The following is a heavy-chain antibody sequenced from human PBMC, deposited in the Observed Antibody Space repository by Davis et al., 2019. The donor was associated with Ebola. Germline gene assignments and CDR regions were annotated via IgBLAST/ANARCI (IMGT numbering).Heavy chain of an antibody. J-gene: IGHJ3*02. CDR2: ISWNSGSI. CDR1: GFTFSSFA. D-gene: IGHD2-21*01. Sequence: SLKISCAASGFTFSSFAMTWVRQAPGKGLEWVSGISWNSGSIGYADSVKGRFTISRDNAKNSLYLQMNSLRAEDTALYYCAKDYCGGDCYSRDAFDIWGQGTMVTVSS. CDR3: AKDYCGGDCYSRDAFDI. V-gene: IGHV3-9*01.